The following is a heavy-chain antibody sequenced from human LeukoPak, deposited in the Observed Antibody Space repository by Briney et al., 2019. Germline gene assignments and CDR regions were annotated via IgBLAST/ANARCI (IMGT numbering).Heavy chain of an antibody. V-gene: IGHV3-30*03. CDR1: GFTFSSYA. Sequence: GGSLRLSCAASGFTFSSYAMHWVRQAPGKGLEWVTIISYDGSNKYYAASVKGRFTISRDNSKNTLYLQMNSLRAEDTAVYYCARVEGPWGQGTLVTVSS. CDR3: ARVEGP. CDR2: ISYDGSNK. J-gene: IGHJ4*02.